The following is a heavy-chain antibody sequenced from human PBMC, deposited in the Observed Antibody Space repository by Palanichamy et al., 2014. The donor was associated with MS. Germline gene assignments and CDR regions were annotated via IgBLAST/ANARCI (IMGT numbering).Heavy chain of an antibody. CDR3: ARDAGTSYLGYAFDI. J-gene: IGHJ3*02. CDR1: GFTFSSYA. D-gene: IGHD6-13*01. CDR2: ISYGGTNK. V-gene: IGHV3-30-3*01. Sequence: QVQLVGGLGEAWSQPGRSLRLSCAASGFTFSSYAVHWVRQAPGKGLEWVAVISYGGTNKYYADSVKGRFTISRDNPKNALYLEMSSLRAEDTAVYYCARDAGTSYLGYAFDIWGQGTMVKVSS.